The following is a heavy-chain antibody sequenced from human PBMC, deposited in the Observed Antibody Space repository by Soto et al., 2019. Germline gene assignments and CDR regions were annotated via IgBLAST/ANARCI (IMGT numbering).Heavy chain of an antibody. Sequence: QVQVVESGGGVVQPGRSLRLSCAASGFTFSSYGMHWVRQAPGKGLEGVAGIWNDGKNKYYAASVTGRFTISRDNSIHWLYKQRNSLRGEDTGVYYCARGPGNDAAIAYWGQGTLVTVSS. CDR1: GFTFSSYG. V-gene: IGHV3-33*01. J-gene: IGHJ4*02. D-gene: IGHD1-1*01. CDR3: ARGPGNDAAIAY. CDR2: IWNDGKNK.